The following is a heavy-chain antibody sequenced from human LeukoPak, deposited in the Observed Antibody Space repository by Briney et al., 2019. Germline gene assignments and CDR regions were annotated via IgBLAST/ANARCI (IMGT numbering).Heavy chain of an antibody. CDR2: IKQDGAEK. D-gene: IGHD1-26*01. V-gene: IGHV3-7*01. CDR3: ATVGAWDLQRVFDY. CDR1: GFRFGDYW. Sequence: GGSLRLSCAASGFRFGDYWMTWARHVPGKGLEWVANIKQDGAEKHYAESVEGRFIISRDNAKKSLSLEMDSLKVEDTAVYYCATVGAWDLQRVFDYWGQGTLVTVSS. J-gene: IGHJ4*02.